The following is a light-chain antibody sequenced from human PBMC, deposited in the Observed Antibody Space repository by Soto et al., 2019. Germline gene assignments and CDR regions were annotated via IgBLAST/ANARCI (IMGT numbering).Light chain of an antibody. CDR2: DAS. V-gene: IGKV3-15*01. CDR1: QSVSSY. J-gene: IGKJ2*01. Sequence: EIVMTQSPATLSVSLGERVTLSCRASQSVSSYLAWYHQKPGQAPRLLISDASTRATDIPDRCSGSGSWTDFTLTISSIQSPDLAVYYCLQYSTWPPLYTFGQGTKLEIK. CDR3: LQYSTWPPLYT.